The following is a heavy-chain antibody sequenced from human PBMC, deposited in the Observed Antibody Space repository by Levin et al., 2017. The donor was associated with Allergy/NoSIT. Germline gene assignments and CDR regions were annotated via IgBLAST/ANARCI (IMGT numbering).Heavy chain of an antibody. CDR2: VFYSGST. CDR3: ASVRNSDILTGNTDYYFDN. V-gene: IGHV4-59*01. D-gene: IGHD3-9*01. Sequence: SETLSLTCTVSGGSITSSYWNWIRQPPGKGLEWIGYVFYSGSTNYNPSLKSRVTMSVDRSKNQFSLRLTSVTAADTAVYYCASVRNSDILTGNTDYYFDNCRQGILVTVSS. J-gene: IGHJ4*02. CDR1: GGSITSSY.